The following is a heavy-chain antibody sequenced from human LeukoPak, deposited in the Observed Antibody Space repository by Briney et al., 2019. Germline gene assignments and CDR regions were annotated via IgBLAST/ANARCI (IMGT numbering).Heavy chain of an antibody. CDR3: ARHLNPKYITGTTGPLGWFDP. Sequence: GSLRLSCAASGFTVRSNYMSGVRQAPGKGRGWVSVIYSGGSTYYADSVKGRFTISRDNSKNTLYLQMNSLRAEDTAVYYCARHLNPKYITGTTGPLGWFDPWGQGTLVTVSS. D-gene: IGHD1-7*01. CDR1: GFTVRSNY. V-gene: IGHV3-66*02. J-gene: IGHJ5*02. CDR2: IYSGGST.